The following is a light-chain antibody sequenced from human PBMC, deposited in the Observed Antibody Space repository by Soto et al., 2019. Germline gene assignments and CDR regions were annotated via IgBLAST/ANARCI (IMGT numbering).Light chain of an antibody. J-gene: IGLJ3*02. CDR2: GNS. V-gene: IGLV1-40*01. Sequence: QSVLTQPPSVSGAPGQRVTISCTGSSSNIGAGYDVHWYQQLPGTAPKLLIYGNSNRPSGVPDRFSGSKSGTSASLAITGLSAKDGADYYCQYYNSGLSGAVFGGGTELTVL. CDR3: QYYNSGLSGAV. CDR1: SSNIGAGYD.